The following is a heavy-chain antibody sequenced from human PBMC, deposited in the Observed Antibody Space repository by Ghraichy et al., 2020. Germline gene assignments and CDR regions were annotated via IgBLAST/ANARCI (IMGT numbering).Heavy chain of an antibody. V-gene: IGHV3-23*01. D-gene: IGHD2-15*01. CDR2: ISGSGGST. CDR3: AKDDRDIWDIVVVVAATPSYFDY. CDR1: GFTFSSYA. Sequence: GGSLRLSCAASGFTFSSYAMSWVRQAPGKGLEWVSAISGSGGSTYYADSVKGRFTISRDNSKNTLYLQMNSLRAEDTAVYYCAKDDRDIWDIVVVVAATPSYFDYWGQGTLVTVSS. J-gene: IGHJ4*02.